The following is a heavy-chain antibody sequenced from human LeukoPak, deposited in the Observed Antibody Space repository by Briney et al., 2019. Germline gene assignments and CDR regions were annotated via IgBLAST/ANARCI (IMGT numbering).Heavy chain of an antibody. CDR1: GYTFTSYD. D-gene: IGHD3-9*01. V-gene: IGHV1-8*01. CDR3: ARMGGPYYDILTGYLSYYYYGMDV. Sequence: ASVKVSCKASGYTFTSYDINWVRQATGQGLEWMGWMNPNSGNTGYAQKFQGRVTMTRNTSISTAYMELSSLRSEDTAVYYCARMGGPYYDILTGYLSYYYYGMDVWGQGTTVTVSS. CDR2: MNPNSGNT. J-gene: IGHJ6*02.